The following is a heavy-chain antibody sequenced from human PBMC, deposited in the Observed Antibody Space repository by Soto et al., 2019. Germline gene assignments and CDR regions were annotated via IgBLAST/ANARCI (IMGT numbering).Heavy chain of an antibody. Sequence: QVQLVQSGAEVKEPGASVKVSCKASGYPFTGYHIHWVRQAPGQGLEWMGGINTNSGDTNYAEKFQGGVTMTRDTSINTAYVQLSRLRSDDTAVYYCARWVGASNWFDPWGQGTLVTVSS. CDR2: INTNSGDT. V-gene: IGHV1-2*02. CDR1: GYPFTGYH. CDR3: ARWVGASNWFDP. D-gene: IGHD1-26*01. J-gene: IGHJ5*02.